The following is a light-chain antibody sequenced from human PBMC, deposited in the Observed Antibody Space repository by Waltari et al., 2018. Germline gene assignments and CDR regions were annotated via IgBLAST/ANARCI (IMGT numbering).Light chain of an antibody. J-gene: IGKJ2*01. CDR1: QTVSRSR. Sequence: EVVLTQSPGTLSLSPGERATLSCRASQTVSRSRIAWYLQKPGQAPRLLIYGASGSATDTPDRFSGSGSVTDFSLTISRVEPEDFAVYYCQQFGSSVLYTFGQGTKLEIK. CDR2: GAS. V-gene: IGKV3-20*01. CDR3: QQFGSSVLYT.